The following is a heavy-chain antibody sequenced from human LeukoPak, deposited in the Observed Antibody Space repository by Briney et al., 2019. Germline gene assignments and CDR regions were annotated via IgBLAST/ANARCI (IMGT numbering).Heavy chain of an antibody. D-gene: IGHD2-15*01. V-gene: IGHV3-23*01. J-gene: IGHJ4*02. Sequence: GGSLRLSCAASGFTFSNYAMSWVRQAPGKGLEWVSSIVGSGRRTYYADSVKGRFTISRDNSKNTLYLQMSRLRAEDTAMYYCAKDLRVVLYYLDYWGQGTLVTV. CDR3: AKDLRVVLYYLDY. CDR1: GFTFSNYA. CDR2: IVGSGRRT.